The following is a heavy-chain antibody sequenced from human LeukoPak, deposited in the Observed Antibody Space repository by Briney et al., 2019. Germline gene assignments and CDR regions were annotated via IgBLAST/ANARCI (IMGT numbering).Heavy chain of an antibody. CDR3: AKVLWFGELSLDAFDI. J-gene: IGHJ3*02. CDR1: GFTFSSYA. Sequence: GGSLRLSCAASGFTFSSYAMSWVRQAPGKGLEWVSAISGSGGSTYYADSVKGRFTISRDNSKNTLYLQMSSLRAEDTAVYYCAKVLWFGELSLDAFDIWGQGTMVTVSS. V-gene: IGHV3-23*01. D-gene: IGHD3-10*01. CDR2: ISGSGGST.